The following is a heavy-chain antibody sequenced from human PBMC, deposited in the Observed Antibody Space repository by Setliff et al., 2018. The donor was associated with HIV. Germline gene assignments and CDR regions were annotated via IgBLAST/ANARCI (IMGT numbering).Heavy chain of an antibody. J-gene: IGHJ5*02. CDR3: ARDKGGGHSSGNFDP. Sequence: GGSLRLSCAASGFTFSSHTMHWVRQAPGKGLEWLSVILSDGSNEHYADSVNGRFTISRDNSKNTLYLQMKSLRAEDTAVYYCARDKGGGHSSGNFDPWGQGTLVTVSS. D-gene: IGHD6-19*01. CDR2: ILSDGSNE. CDR1: GFTFSSHT. V-gene: IGHV3-30*04.